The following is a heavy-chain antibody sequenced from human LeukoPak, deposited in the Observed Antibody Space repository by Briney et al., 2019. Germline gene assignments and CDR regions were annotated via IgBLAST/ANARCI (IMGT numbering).Heavy chain of an antibody. CDR2: IYYSGST. CDR1: GFTFSSYS. Sequence: SGGSLRLSCAASGFTFSSYSMQWVRQAPGKGLEWIGYIYYSGSTNYNPSLKSRVTISVDTSKNQFSLKLSSVTAADTAVYYCARDRAYSRKTGGYAFDIWGQGTMVTVSS. D-gene: IGHD5-18*01. J-gene: IGHJ3*02. CDR3: ARDRAYSRKTGGYAFDI. V-gene: IGHV4-59*01.